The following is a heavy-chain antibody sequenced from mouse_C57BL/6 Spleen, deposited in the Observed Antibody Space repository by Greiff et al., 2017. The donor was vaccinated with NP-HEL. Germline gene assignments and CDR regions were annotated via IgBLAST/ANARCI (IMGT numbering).Heavy chain of an antibody. CDR2: IRLRSDNYAT. J-gene: IGHJ1*03. Sequence: EVHLVESGGGLVQPGGSMKLSCVASGFTFSNYWMNWVRQSPEKGLEWVAQIRLRSDNYATHYAESVKGRFTISRENSKSSVYLQINNLRTEDTGMYYCTGYGNHWYFDVWGTGTTVTVSS. D-gene: IGHD2-1*01. CDR3: TGYGNHWYFDV. CDR1: GFTFSNYW. V-gene: IGHV6-3*01.